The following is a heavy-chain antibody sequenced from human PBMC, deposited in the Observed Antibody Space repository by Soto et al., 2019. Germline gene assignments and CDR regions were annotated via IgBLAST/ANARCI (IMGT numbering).Heavy chain of an antibody. CDR3: ARVPSP. V-gene: IGHV4-30-2*01. Sequence: QLQLQESGSGLVKPSQTLSLTCAVSGGSISSGGYSWSWIRQPPGKGLEWIGYIYHSGRTYYNPSLKSRGTRSVDRSKNQFFLKLISVTAADTAVDDCARVPSPWGQGTLVTVSS. CDR2: IYHSGRT. CDR1: GGSISSGGYS. J-gene: IGHJ5*02.